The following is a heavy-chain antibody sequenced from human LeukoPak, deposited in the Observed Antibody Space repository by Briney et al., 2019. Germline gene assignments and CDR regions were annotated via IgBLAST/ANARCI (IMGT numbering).Heavy chain of an antibody. CDR2: SYYSGST. CDR3: ARVPRLFYCSGGSCHYYYYMDV. D-gene: IGHD2-15*01. V-gene: IGHV4-39*01. Sequence: SETLSLTCTVSGGSISSSSYYWGWIRQPPGKGLEWIGSSYYSGSTYYNPSLKSRVTISVDTSKNQFSLKLSSVTAADTAVYYCARVPRLFYCSGGSCHYYYYMDVWGKGTTVTISS. J-gene: IGHJ6*03. CDR1: GGSISSSSYY.